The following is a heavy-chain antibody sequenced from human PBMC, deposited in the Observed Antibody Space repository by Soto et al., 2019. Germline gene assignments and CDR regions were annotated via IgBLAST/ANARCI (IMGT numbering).Heavy chain of an antibody. Sequence: ASVKVSCKASGYTFRYDDIIWVRQATGQGLEWMGWMNPNSGNAGYAQKFQGRITMTRNTSISTAYMEMNSLTSEDTAVYYCARVGAWALRNLDYWGQGTRVTVSS. CDR1: GYTFRYDD. V-gene: IGHV1-8*01. CDR3: ARVGAWALRNLDY. J-gene: IGHJ4*02. D-gene: IGHD3-16*01. CDR2: MNPNSGNA.